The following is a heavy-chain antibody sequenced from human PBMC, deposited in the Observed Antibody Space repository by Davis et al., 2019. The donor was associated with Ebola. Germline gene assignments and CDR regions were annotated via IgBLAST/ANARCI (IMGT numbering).Heavy chain of an antibody. CDR1: GFTVSSNY. V-gene: IGHV3-53*01. J-gene: IGHJ4*02. Sequence: GESLKISCAASGFTVSSNYMSWVRQAPGKGLEWVSVIYSGGSTYYADSVKGRFTISRDNSKNTLYLQMNSLRAEDTAVYYCARDLDDYGDYWGQGTLVTVSS. CDR2: IYSGGST. CDR3: ARDLDDYGDY.